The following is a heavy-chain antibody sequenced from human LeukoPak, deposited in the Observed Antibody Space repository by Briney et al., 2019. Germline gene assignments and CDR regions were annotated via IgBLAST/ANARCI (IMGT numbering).Heavy chain of an antibody. CDR2: VYSSRST. V-gene: IGHV4-59*01. Sequence: PSETLSLTCTVSGGSISSYYWSWIRQPPGKGLEWIGYVYSSRSTNYNPSLKSRVTISVDTSKNQFSLKLSSVTAADTAVYYCARYSYGGYHFDYWGQGTLVTVSS. D-gene: IGHD5-18*01. CDR3: ARYSYGGYHFDY. CDR1: GGSISSYY. J-gene: IGHJ4*02.